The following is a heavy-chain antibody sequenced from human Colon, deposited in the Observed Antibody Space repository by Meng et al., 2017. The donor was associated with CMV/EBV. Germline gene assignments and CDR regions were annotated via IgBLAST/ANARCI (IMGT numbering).Heavy chain of an antibody. CDR2: TYYRSKWFT. V-gene: IGHV6-1*01. D-gene: IGHD6-19*01. J-gene: IGHJ4*02. CDR3: VREGVAGYHYFDY. Sequence: QVQLQQSGPGLVKPSPTLSLTCXIFGDSVSRDSAAWIWIRQSPSRGLEWLGRTYYRSKWFTDYAVSVKSRITINPDTSKNQVSLLLKSMTPEDTAMYYCVREGVAGYHYFDYGGPGTLVTVSS. CDR1: GDSVSRDSAA.